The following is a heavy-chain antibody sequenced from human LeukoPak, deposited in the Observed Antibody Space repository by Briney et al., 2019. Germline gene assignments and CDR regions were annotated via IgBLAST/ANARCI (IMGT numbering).Heavy chain of an antibody. V-gene: IGHV3-23*01. Sequence: GGSLRLSCVTSGFIFRTYSMTWVRQAPGKGLEWVSIISNSGDATYYADSVKGRFTISRDNSKNSLYLQMNSLRAEDTAVYYCAKDRGYCSSTRCYALHYFDYWGQGTLVTVSS. CDR1: GFIFRTYS. CDR2: ISNSGDAT. CDR3: AKDRGYCSSTRCYALHYFDY. J-gene: IGHJ4*02. D-gene: IGHD2-2*01.